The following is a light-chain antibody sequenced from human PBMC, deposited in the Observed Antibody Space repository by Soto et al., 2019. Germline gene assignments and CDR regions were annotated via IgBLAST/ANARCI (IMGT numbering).Light chain of an antibody. V-gene: IGLV2-14*01. Sequence: QSVLTQPASVSGSPGQSITISCTGTSSDIGTYKHVSWFQHHPGKAPKLIIFEVSNRPSGISDRFPGFKSANTAYLTISGVQPEDEADYHCSSYTKIKNVVFGGGTKVTV. CDR3: SSYTKIKNVV. J-gene: IGLJ2*01. CDR2: EVS. CDR1: SSDIGTYKH.